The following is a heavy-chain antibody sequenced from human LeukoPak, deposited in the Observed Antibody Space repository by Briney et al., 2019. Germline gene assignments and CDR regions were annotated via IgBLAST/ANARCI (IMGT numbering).Heavy chain of an antibody. V-gene: IGHV3-48*04. CDR3: ARDGLSSGYYFDY. Sequence: GGSLRLSCAASGFTFSSYSMNWVRQAPGKGLEWVSYISSSSSTIHYADSVKGRFTISRDNAKNSLYLQMNSLRAEDTAVYYCARDGLSSGYYFDYWGQGTLVTVSS. CDR1: GFTFSSYS. J-gene: IGHJ4*02. CDR2: ISSSSSTI. D-gene: IGHD3-22*01.